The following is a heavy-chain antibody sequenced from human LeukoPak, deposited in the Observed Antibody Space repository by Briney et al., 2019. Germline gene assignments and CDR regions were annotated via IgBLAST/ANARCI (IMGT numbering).Heavy chain of an antibody. V-gene: IGHV3-11*04. CDR1: GFTFSDYY. J-gene: IGHJ4*02. Sequence: GGSLRLSCAASGFTFSDYYMSWIRQAPGKGLEWVSYISSSGSTIYYADSVKGRFTISRDNAKNSLYLQMNSLRAEDTAVYYCAKEDVAYPYDSSGPSDYWGQGTLVTVSS. CDR3: AKEDVAYPYDSSGPSDY. CDR2: ISSSGSTI. D-gene: IGHD3-22*01.